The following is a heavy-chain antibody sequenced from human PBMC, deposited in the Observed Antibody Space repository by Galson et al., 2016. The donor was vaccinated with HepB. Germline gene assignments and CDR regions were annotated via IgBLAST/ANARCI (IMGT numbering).Heavy chain of an antibody. J-gene: IGHJ4*02. V-gene: IGHV5-51*03. CDR2: IYPGDSDT. Sequence: QSGAEVKKPGDSLKISCKGSGYSFTNYWIGWVRQMPGKGLEWMGIIYPGDSDTRYSPSFRGQVTISADESISTAYLQWSSLKASDTAMYDCARSRDTAMAVDYWGQGTLVTVSA. D-gene: IGHD5-18*01. CDR1: GYSFTNYW. CDR3: ARSRDTAMAVDY.